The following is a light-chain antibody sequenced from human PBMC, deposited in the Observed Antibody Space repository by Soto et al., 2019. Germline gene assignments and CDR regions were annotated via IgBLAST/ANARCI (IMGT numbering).Light chain of an antibody. V-gene: IGKV3-11*01. J-gene: IGKJ1*01. CDR2: DAS. Sequence: TDSTDSLAPLSISPGQRATLSCMASQSVSSYLAWYQQKPGEDPRLLIYDASNRATSSPARCSGSGSGTDFSLTISTRVHSDDAAFYYHQQCNKSPRTFGQGSNVDVK. CDR3: QQCNKSPRT. CDR1: QSVSSY.